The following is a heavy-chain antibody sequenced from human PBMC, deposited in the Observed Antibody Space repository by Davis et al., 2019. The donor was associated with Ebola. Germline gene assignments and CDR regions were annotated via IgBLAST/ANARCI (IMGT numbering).Heavy chain of an antibody. Sequence: AASVKVSCKASGGTFSSYAISWVRQAPGQGLEWMGRIIPILGIANYAQKFQGRVTITADKSTSTAYMELSSLRSEDTAVYYCARECSDGVHWWFDPWGQGTLVTVSS. D-gene: IGHD2-15*01. CDR2: IIPILGIA. CDR1: GGTFSSYA. CDR3: ARECSDGVHWWFDP. V-gene: IGHV1-69*04. J-gene: IGHJ5*02.